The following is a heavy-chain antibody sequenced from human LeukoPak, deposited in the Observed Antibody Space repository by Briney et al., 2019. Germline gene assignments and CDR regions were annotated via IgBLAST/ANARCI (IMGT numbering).Heavy chain of an antibody. CDR3: ASYGSGSAFDP. Sequence: SETLSLTCTVSGGSISSGGYYWSWIRQPPGKGLEWIGEINHSGSTNYNPSLKSRVTISVDTSKNQFSLKLSSVTAADTAVYYCASYGSGSAFDPWGQGTLVTVSS. J-gene: IGHJ5*02. D-gene: IGHD3-10*01. CDR1: GGSISSGGYY. CDR2: INHSGST. V-gene: IGHV4-39*07.